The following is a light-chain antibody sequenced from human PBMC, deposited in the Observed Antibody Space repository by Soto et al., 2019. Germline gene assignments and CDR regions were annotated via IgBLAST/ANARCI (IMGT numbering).Light chain of an antibody. CDR1: QSIIRS. CDR3: HQYNSWPPGT. J-gene: IGKJ2*01. V-gene: IGKV3-15*01. Sequence: EIVLTQSPAILSVSPGERATLSCRASQSIIRSLAWYQQKPGQAPRLLISDASTRATGIPARFSGSGSGTEFTLTISSLQSEDFALYYCHQYNSWPPGTFGQGTKVEIK. CDR2: DAS.